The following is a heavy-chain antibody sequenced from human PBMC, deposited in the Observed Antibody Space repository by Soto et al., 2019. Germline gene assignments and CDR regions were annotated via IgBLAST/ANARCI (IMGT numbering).Heavy chain of an antibody. V-gene: IGHV4-59*02. D-gene: IGHD3-3*02. CDR2: IHYTGFS. CDR3: ARVGFLEWLSNWFDP. Sequence: SETLSLTCSFSGDSVTSHYLTWIRQSPEKGLEWIGYIHYTGFSYYNPSLKSRVTISVDTSKNQFSLKLSSVTAANTAVYYCARVGFLEWLSNWFDPWGQGTLVTVSS. CDR1: GDSVTSHY. J-gene: IGHJ5*02.